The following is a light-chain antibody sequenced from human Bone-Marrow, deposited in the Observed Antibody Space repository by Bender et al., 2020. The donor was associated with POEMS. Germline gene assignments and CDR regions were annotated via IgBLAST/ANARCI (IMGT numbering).Light chain of an antibody. CDR3: CSYAGNNIWV. J-gene: IGLJ3*02. V-gene: IGLV2-8*01. CDR1: DTDVGGYNY. Sequence: QSALAQPPSASGSPGQSVTISCTGSDTDVGGYNYVSWYQQYPGKPPKLVIFESNKRPSGVPHRFSASRSGSTASLTVSGLQPEDEADYYCCSYAGNNIWVFGGGTTLTVL. CDR2: ESN.